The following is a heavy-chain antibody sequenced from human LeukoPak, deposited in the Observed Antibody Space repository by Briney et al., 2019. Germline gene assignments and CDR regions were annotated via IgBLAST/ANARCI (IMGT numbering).Heavy chain of an antibody. CDR2: IYPGDSDT. D-gene: IGHD2-2*01. CDR1: GYSFTSYW. CDR3: ARQEVVVVPAAMEFEGAFDI. J-gene: IGHJ3*02. Sequence: GESLKISCKGSGYSFTSYWIGWVRQMPGKGLEWMGIIYPGDSDTRYSPSFQGQVTTSADKSISTAYPQWSSLKASDTAMYYCARQEVVVVPAAMEFEGAFDIWGQGTMVTVSS. V-gene: IGHV5-51*01.